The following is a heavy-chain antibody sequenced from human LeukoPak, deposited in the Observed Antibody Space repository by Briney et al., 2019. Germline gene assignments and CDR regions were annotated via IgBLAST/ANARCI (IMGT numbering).Heavy chain of an antibody. Sequence: GASVKVSCKXSGYTFTSYGISWVRQAPGQGLEWMGWISAYNGNTNYAQKLQGRVTMTTDTSTSTAYMELRSLRSDDTAVYYCARAGSGWYDPPEGYWGQGTLVTVSS. D-gene: IGHD6-19*01. CDR1: GYTFTSYG. V-gene: IGHV1-18*01. CDR3: ARAGSGWYDPPEGY. J-gene: IGHJ4*02. CDR2: ISAYNGNT.